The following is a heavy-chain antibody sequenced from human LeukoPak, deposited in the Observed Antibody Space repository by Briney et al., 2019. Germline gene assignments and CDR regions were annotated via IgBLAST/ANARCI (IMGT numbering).Heavy chain of an antibody. J-gene: IGHJ6*03. V-gene: IGHV1-2*04. D-gene: IGHD2-2*02. CDR2: INPNSGGT. CDR1: GYTFTGYY. CDR3: ATSGHTEAYYYYMDV. Sequence: ASVKVSCKASGYTFTGYYRHWVRQAPGQGLEWMGWINPNSGGTNYAQKFQGWVTMTRDTSISTAYMELSRLRSDDTDVYYCATSGHTEAYYYYMDVWGKGTTVTVSS.